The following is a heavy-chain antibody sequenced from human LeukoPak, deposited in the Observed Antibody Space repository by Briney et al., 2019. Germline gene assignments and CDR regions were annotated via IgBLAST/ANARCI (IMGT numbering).Heavy chain of an antibody. CDR1: GFTFSTYT. D-gene: IGHD4-11*01. CDR2: ISGSGSNI. CDR3: ARASNYVWRGWFDP. Sequence: GGSLRLSCAASGFTFSTYTMNWVRQAPGKGLEWVSSISGSGSNIYYADSVKGRFTISRDNAKNSLYLQMNSLRAEDTAVYYCARASNYVWRGWFDPWGQGTLVTVSS. V-gene: IGHV3-21*01. J-gene: IGHJ5*02.